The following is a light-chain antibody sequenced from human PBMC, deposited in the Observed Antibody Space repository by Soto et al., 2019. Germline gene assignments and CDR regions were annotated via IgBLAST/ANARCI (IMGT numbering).Light chain of an antibody. J-gene: IGKJ1*01. Sequence: AIQMTQSPSSLSASVGDRLIITCRASEDIGSELGWYQHRPGTAPKLLIYGASRLESGVPSRFSASGSGTYFTLVINNMQPEDRATYYCLQDDDYPRTFGQGTKVEL. CDR1: EDIGSE. CDR2: GAS. CDR3: LQDDDYPRT. V-gene: IGKV1-6*02.